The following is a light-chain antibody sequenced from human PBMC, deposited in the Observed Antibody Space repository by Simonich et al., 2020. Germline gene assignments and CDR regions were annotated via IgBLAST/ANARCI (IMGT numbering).Light chain of an antibody. CDR2: EGS. CDR1: NSDVGSYNL. V-gene: IGLV2-23*01. CDR3: CAYAGSSTLV. J-gene: IGLJ2*01. Sequence: QSALTQPASVSGSPGQPITIPCTGTNSDVGSYNLVSWSQQHPGQAPKLLIYEGSNRASGVPIPVSGSESGNTASLTIAGLQAEDEADYYCCAYAGSSTLVFGGGTKLTVL.